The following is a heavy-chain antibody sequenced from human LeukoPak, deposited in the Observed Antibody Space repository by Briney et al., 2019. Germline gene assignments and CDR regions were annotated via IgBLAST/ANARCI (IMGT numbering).Heavy chain of an antibody. D-gene: IGHD6-19*01. Sequence: PGGSLRLSCAASGFTFSGYSMNWVRQAPGKGLEWVSYIRSSGYPIHYADSVKGRFTISRDNSKNTLYLQMNSLRAEDTAVYYCARDLGRQTPYSSGWPVVYWGQGTLVTVSS. V-gene: IGHV3-48*01. CDR1: GFTFSGYS. CDR3: ARDLGRQTPYSSGWPVVY. CDR2: IRSSGYPI. J-gene: IGHJ4*02.